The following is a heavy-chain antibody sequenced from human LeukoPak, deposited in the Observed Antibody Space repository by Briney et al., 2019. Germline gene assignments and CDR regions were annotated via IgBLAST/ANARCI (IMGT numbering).Heavy chain of an antibody. D-gene: IGHD3-10*01. CDR1: GGSISSYY. Sequence: SETLSLTCTVSGGSISSYYWSWIRQPPGKGLEWIGYIYYSGSTNYNPSLKSRVTISVDTSKNQFSLKLSSGTAADTAVYYCARHWGGTYYFDYWGQGTLVTVSS. CDR2: IYYSGST. V-gene: IGHV4-59*08. J-gene: IGHJ4*02. CDR3: ARHWGGTYYFDY.